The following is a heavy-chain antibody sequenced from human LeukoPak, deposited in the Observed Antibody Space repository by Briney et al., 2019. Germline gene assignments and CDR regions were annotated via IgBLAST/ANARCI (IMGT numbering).Heavy chain of an antibody. CDR3: ARGSEWRVAEAPRPVSLRTYYFDY. D-gene: IGHD6-19*01. CDR1: GGSFSGYY. J-gene: IGHJ4*02. V-gene: IGHV4-34*01. Sequence: ETSETLSLTCAVYGGSFSGYYWSWIRQPPGKGLEWIGEINHSGSTNYNPSLKSRVTISVDTSKNQFSLKLSSVTAADTAVYYCARGSEWRVAEAPRPVSLRTYYFDYWGQGTLVTVSS. CDR2: INHSGST.